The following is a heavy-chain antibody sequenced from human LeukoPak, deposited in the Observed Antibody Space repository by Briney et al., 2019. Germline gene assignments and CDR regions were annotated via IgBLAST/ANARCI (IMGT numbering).Heavy chain of an antibody. Sequence: SETLSLTCTVSGGSISSYYWSWIRQPPGKGLEWIGYIYYSGSTNYNPSLESRVTISVDTSKNQFSLKLSSVTAADTAVYYCARYSDYDILTGYFDYWGQGTLVTVSS. D-gene: IGHD3-9*01. V-gene: IGHV4-59*01. J-gene: IGHJ4*02. CDR2: IYYSGST. CDR3: ARYSDYDILTGYFDY. CDR1: GGSISSYY.